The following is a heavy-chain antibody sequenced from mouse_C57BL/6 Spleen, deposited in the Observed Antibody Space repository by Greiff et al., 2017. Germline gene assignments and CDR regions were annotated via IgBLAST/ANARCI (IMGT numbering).Heavy chain of an antibody. D-gene: IGHD1-1*01. CDR2: IDPSASYT. J-gene: IGHJ2*01. Sequence: QVQLQQPGAELVKPGASVKLSCKASGYTFTSYWMQWVKQRPGQGLEWIGEIDPSASYTNYNQQFKGKATLTVDTSSSTAYMQLSSLTSEDSAVYYCARSEDQYYYGSSYDYGGQGTTLTVSS. V-gene: IGHV1-50*01. CDR1: GYTFTSYW. CDR3: ARSEDQYYYGSSYDY.